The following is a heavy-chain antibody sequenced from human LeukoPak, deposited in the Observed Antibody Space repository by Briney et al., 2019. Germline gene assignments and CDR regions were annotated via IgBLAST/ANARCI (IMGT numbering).Heavy chain of an antibody. D-gene: IGHD4-17*01. CDR3: ASSTTVVTPLDY. J-gene: IGHJ4*02. V-gene: IGHV3-30-3*01. CDR1: GFTFSGSA. Sequence: GGSLRLSCAASGFTFSGSAMHWVRQAPGKGLEWVAVISYDGSYKYYADSVKGRFTISRDNSKNTLYLQMNSLRAEDTAVYYCASSTTVVTPLDYWGQGTLVTVSS. CDR2: ISYDGSYK.